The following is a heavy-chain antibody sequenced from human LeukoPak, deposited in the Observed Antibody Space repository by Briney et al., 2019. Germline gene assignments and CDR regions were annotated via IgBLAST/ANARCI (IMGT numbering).Heavy chain of an antibody. V-gene: IGHV4-59*08. D-gene: IGHD1-7*01. CDR3: ARNYAYYYYMDV. CDR2: IYYSGST. J-gene: IGHJ6*03. CDR1: GGSISSYY. Sequence: PSETLSLTCTVSGGSISSYYWSWIRQPPGKGLEWIGYIYYSGSTNYNPSLKSRVTISVDTSKNQFSLKLSSVTAADTAVYYCARNYAYYYYMDVRGKGTTVTVSS.